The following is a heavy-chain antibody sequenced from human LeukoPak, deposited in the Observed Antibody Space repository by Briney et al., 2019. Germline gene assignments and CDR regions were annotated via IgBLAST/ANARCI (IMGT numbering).Heavy chain of an antibody. Sequence: GGSLRLSCAASGFTFSNYWMHWVRQVPEKGLLSVSRVNPDGSSITYANSVKGRFASSRDNAKNTLYPQMNRLRVEDTAVYYCARGGSYGDYWGQGVLVTVSS. D-gene: IGHD3-16*01. CDR1: GFTFSNYW. CDR3: ARGGSYGDY. J-gene: IGHJ4*02. V-gene: IGHV3-74*01. CDR2: VNPDGSSI.